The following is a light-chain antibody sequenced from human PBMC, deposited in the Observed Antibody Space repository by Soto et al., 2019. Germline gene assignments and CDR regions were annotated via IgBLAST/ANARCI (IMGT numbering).Light chain of an antibody. CDR1: QSLLHSNGYNY. CDR2: LGS. CDR3: MQPLQSWT. J-gene: IGKJ1*01. V-gene: IGKV2-28*01. Sequence: DVVMTQSPLSLPVTPGEPASICCRSSQSLLHSNGYNYLDWYLQKPGQSPQLLIYLGSNRASGVPVRFSGSGSGTDFTLKISRVEAEDVGVYYCMQPLQSWTFGQGTKVEIK.